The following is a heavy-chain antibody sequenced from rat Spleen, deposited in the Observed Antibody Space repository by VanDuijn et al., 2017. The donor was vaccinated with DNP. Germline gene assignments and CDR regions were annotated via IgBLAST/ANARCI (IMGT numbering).Heavy chain of an antibody. CDR3: ARLGGD. CDR1: GFTFSDYA. V-gene: IGHV5-17*01. J-gene: IGHJ2*01. CDR2: IIYDGSST. Sequence: EVKLVESGGGLVQPGRSLKLSCAASGFTFSDYAMAWVRQAPKKGLEWVATIIYDGSSTYYRDSVKGRLTVSRDSAKSTLYLQMNSLRSEDTATYYCARLGGDWGQGVMVTVSS. D-gene: IGHD5-1*01.